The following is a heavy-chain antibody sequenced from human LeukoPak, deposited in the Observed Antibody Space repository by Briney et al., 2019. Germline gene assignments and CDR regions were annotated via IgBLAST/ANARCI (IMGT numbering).Heavy chain of an antibody. Sequence: VKVSCKSSGGSFITYAFNWVRQAPGQGLEWIGGIIPVFGSPDYAQKFQGRVTITADESMSTVYMEVSSLTSEDTAVYYCARVGDSNSRYYYYHMDVWGKGTTVTVSS. CDR1: GGSFITYA. V-gene: IGHV1-69*01. CDR3: ARVGDSNSRYYYYHMDV. J-gene: IGHJ6*03. D-gene: IGHD3-22*01. CDR2: IIPVFGSP.